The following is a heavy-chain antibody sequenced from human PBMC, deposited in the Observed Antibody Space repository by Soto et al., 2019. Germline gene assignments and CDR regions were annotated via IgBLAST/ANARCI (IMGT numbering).Heavy chain of an antibody. J-gene: IGHJ4*02. D-gene: IGHD5-18*01. CDR2: ISYDGSNK. V-gene: IGHV3-30*18. CDR1: GFTFSSYG. CDR3: AKGFSYSVIDY. Sequence: QVQLVESGGGVVQPGRSLRLSCAASGFTFSSYGMHWVRQAPGKGLEWVAVISYDGSNKYYADSVKGRFTISRDKSKNTLYLQMNSLRAEDTAVYYCAKGFSYSVIDYWGQGTLVTVSS.